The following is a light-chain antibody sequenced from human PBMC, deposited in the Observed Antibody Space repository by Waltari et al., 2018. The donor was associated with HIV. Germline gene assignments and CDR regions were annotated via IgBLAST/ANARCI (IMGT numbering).Light chain of an antibody. CDR3: QQSYYTPRT. CDR2: VST. CDR1: QDIGSY. Sequence: DIQMTQSPPSLTASVGDRVTISCRASQDIGSYLHWYQLRPGQAPNVLIYVSTNLQTGVPSRFSARGSGTDFTLTISDRQPEDVVFYFCQQSYYTPRTFGQGTK. V-gene: IGKV1-39*01. J-gene: IGKJ1*01.